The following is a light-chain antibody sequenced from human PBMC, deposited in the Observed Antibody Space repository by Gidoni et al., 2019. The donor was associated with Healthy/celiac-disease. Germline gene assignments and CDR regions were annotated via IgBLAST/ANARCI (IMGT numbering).Light chain of an antibody. Sequence: EIVSTQSPATLSLSPGERATLSCRASQSVSSYLAWYQQKPGQAPRLLIYDASNRATGIPARFSGSRSGTDFTLTISSLVPEDFAVYYCQQRSNWPRFTFGPGTKVDIK. J-gene: IGKJ3*01. CDR2: DAS. CDR1: QSVSSY. CDR3: QQRSNWPRFT. V-gene: IGKV3-11*01.